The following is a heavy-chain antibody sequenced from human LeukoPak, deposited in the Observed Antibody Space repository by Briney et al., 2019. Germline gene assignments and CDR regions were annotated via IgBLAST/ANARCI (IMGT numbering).Heavy chain of an antibody. CDR2: IHPKSGGT. D-gene: IGHD4-11*01. J-gene: IGHJ5*02. CDR1: GYTFTGYY. V-gene: IGHV1-2*02. Sequence: GASVKVSCKASGYTFTGYYMHWVRQAPGQGLEWMGWIHPKSGGTSYEQSFQGRVIMTSDTSISTAYMEVRRLTSDDTAVFYCARDRDYNLGGPWGQGTLVTVSS. CDR3: ARDRDYNLGGP.